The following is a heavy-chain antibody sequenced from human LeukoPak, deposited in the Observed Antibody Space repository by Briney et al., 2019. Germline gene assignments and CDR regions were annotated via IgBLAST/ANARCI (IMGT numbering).Heavy chain of an antibody. J-gene: IGHJ5*02. CDR2: ISIVNGDT. CDR1: GYTFTIYG. CDR3: ARTYTVIVVVPAAMGYGYYYGWFDP. V-gene: IGHV1-18*01. Sequence: ASVKVSCKASGYTFTIYGISWVRQAPGQGLEWMGWISIVNGDTNYTQKLQGRVTMTTDTSTSTAYMELRSLRSDDTAVYYCARTYTVIVVVPAAMGYGYYYGWFDPWGQGTLVTVSS. D-gene: IGHD2-2*01.